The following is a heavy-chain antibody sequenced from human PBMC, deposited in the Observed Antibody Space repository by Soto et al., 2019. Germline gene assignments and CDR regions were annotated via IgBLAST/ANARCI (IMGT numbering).Heavy chain of an antibody. V-gene: IGHV3-23*01. CDR2: ISGSGGER. CDR1: GFTFRTYG. CDR3: AKDTLNDSGSFDY. Sequence: QRLSCAASGFTFRTYGMTWVRQAPGKGLEWVSGISGSGGERYFGDSGEGRFSISRDNSENTLFLQIHSLRAEDTAIYYCAKDTLNDSGSFDYWGQGTLDTVSS. D-gene: IGHD6-19*01. J-gene: IGHJ4*02.